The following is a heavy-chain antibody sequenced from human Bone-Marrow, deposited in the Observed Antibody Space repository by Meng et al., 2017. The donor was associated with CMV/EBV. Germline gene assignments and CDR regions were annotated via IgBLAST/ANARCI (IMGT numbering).Heavy chain of an antibody. CDR3: ASGYGGSSH. CDR2: ISSSGSTI. D-gene: IGHD1-26*01. Sequence: GESLKISCAASGFTFSRYSMNWVRQAPGKGLEWVSYISSSGSTIYDADSVKGRFTISRDNAKNSLYLQMSSLRAEDTAVYYCASGYGGSSHWGQGTLVTVSS. V-gene: IGHV3-48*04. J-gene: IGHJ4*02. CDR1: GFTFSRYS.